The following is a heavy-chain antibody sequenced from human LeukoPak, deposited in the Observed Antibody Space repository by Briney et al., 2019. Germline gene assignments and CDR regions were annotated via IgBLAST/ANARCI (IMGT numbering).Heavy chain of an antibody. D-gene: IGHD5-24*01. V-gene: IGHV3-73*01. Sequence: PGGSLRLSCAASGFTFSGSAMHWVRQASGKGLEWVGRIRSKANSYATAYAASVKGRFTISRDDSKNTAYLQMNSLKTEDTAVYYCTQWLHYYYYYMDVWGKGTTVTVSS. J-gene: IGHJ6*03. CDR2: IRSKANSYAT. CDR3: TQWLHYYYYYMDV. CDR1: GFTFSGSA.